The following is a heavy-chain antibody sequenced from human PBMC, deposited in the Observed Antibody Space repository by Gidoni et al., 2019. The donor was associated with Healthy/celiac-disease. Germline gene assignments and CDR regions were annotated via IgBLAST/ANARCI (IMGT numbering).Heavy chain of an antibody. D-gene: IGHD3-22*01. CDR2: IYTSGST. V-gene: IGHV4-61*02. J-gene: IGHJ5*02. CDR1: GGSISSGSYY. CDR3: ARESGYYDSSGSHFDP. Sequence: QVQLQESGPGLVKPSQTLSPTCTVSGGSISSGSYYWSWIRQPAGTGLEWIGRIYTSGSTNYNPSLKSRVTMSVDTSKNQFSLKLSSVTAADTAVYYCARESGYYDSSGSHFDPWGQGTLVTVSS.